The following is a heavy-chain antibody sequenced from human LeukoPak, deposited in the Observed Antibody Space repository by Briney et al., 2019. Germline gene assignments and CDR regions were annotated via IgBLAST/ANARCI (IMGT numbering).Heavy chain of an antibody. CDR1: GFTFSNAW. Sequence: GGSLRLSCTVSGFTFSNAWMTWVRQAPGKGLEWVGRVKSKTDGGTTDYAAPVKGRFTMSRDDLKNTLYLQMNSLETEDTAVYYCTTVGSSWGFDYWGQGTLVTVSS. J-gene: IGHJ4*02. V-gene: IGHV3-15*01. CDR3: TTVGSSWGFDY. CDR2: VKSKTDGGTT. D-gene: IGHD6-13*01.